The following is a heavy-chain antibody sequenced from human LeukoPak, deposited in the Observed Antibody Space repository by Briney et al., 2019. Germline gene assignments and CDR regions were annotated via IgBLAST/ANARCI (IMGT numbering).Heavy chain of an antibody. Sequence: PSETLSLTCAVYGGSFSGYYWSWIRQPPGKGLVWIGEINHSGSTNFNPSLKSRVTISVDTSKNQFSLKLSSVTAADTAVYYCARGMRRLGKPIDYWGQGTLVTVSS. CDR1: GGSFSGYY. V-gene: IGHV4-34*01. J-gene: IGHJ4*02. CDR3: ARGMRRLGKPIDY. D-gene: IGHD3-16*01. CDR2: INHSGST.